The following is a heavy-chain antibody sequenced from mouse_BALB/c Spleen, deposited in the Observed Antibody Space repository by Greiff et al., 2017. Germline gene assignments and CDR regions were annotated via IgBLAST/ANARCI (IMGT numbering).Heavy chain of an antibody. CDR2: IWAGGST. J-gene: IGHJ4*01. V-gene: IGHV2-9*02. D-gene: IGHD2-4*01. CDR1: GFSLTSYG. CDR3: AREYDYDGLYYAMDY. Sequence: VQLQQSGPGLVAPSQSLSITCTVSGFSLTSYGVHWVRQPPGKGLEWLGVIWAGGSTNYNSALMSRLSISKDNSKSQVFLKMNSLQTDDTAMYYCAREYDYDGLYYAMDYWGQGTSVTVSS.